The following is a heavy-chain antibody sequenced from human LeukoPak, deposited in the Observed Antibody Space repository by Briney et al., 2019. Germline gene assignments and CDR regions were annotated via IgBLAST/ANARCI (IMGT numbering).Heavy chain of an antibody. CDR3: AREGYYDRSGYYCWFDP. CDR1: GGSISSYY. Sequence: PSATLSLTCTASGGSISSYYRSWIRQPAGKGLEWIWRIYTSGSTNSNPSLKSRVTMSVDPSNNQFSLKLSAVTAAGTAVYYCAREGYYDRSGYYCWFDPWGQGTLVTVSS. D-gene: IGHD3-22*01. J-gene: IGHJ5*02. CDR2: IYTSGST. V-gene: IGHV4-4*07.